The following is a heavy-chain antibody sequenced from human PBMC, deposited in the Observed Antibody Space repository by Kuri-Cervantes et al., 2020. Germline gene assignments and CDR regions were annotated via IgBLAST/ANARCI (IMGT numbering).Heavy chain of an antibody. CDR3: ARERAVAGGYFDY. V-gene: IGHV4-39*02. D-gene: IGHD6-19*01. CDR2: LHYSGNT. CDR1: GGSISSSSYY. J-gene: IGHJ4*02. Sequence: SETLSLTCTVSGGSISSSSYYWGWIRQPPGKGLEWTGSLHYSGNTYHNPSLKSRLTISVDTSQNQFSLKLSSVTAADTAVYYCARERAVAGGYFDYWGQGTLVTVSS.